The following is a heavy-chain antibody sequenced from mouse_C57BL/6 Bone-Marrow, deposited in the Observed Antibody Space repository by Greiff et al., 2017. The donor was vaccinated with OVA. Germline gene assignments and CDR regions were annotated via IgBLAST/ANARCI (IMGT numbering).Heavy chain of an antibody. CDR1: GFTFSSYA. V-gene: IGHV5-4*01. J-gene: IGHJ3*01. Sequence: EVKLVESGGGLVKPGGSLKLSCAASGFTFSSYAMSWVRQTPEKRLEWVATISDGGSYTYYPDNVKGRFTLSRDNAKNNLYLQMSHLKSEDTAMYYCARDEGPAWFAYWGQGTLVTVSA. CDR3: ARDEGPAWFAY. CDR2: ISDGGSYT.